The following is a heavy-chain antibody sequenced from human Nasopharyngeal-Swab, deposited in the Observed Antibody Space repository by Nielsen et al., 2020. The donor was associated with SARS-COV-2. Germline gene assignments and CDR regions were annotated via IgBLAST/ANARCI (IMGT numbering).Heavy chain of an antibody. J-gene: IGHJ6*02. V-gene: IGHV3-23*01. CDR1: GFTFNTYA. Sequence: GGSLRLSCAASGFTFNTYAISWVRQAPGKGLEWVSVISGSDYSTKYADSVKGRFTISRDNSKNTVNLQMNSLRAEDTAVYYCASRYCSSTSCRDYYYGMDVWGQGTTVTVSS. D-gene: IGHD2-2*01. CDR2: ISGSDYST. CDR3: ASRYCSSTSCRDYYYGMDV.